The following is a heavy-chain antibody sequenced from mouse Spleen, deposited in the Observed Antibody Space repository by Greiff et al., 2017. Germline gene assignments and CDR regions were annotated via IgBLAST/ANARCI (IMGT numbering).Heavy chain of an antibody. CDR3: ARHSYGNPFAY. D-gene: IGHD2-1*01. J-gene: IGHJ3*01. CDR2: ISNGGGST. CDR1: GFTFSSYT. Sequence: EVMLVESGGGLVQPGGSLKLSCAASGFTFSSYTMSWVRQTPEKRLEWVAYISNGGGSTYYPDTVKGRFTISRDNAKNTLYLQMSSLKSEDTAMYYCARHSYGNPFAYWGQGTLVTVSA. V-gene: IGHV5-12-2*01.